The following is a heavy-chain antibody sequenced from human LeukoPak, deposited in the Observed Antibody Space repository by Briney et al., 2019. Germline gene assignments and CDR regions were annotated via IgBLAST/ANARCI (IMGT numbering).Heavy chain of an antibody. J-gene: IGHJ4*02. V-gene: IGHV1-2*02. D-gene: IGHD6-19*01. CDR1: GYTFTGYY. Sequence: ASVKVSCKASGYTFTGYYMHWVRQAPGQGLEWMGWINPNSGGTNYAQKFQGRVTMTRDTSISTAYMELSRLRSDDTAGYYCARRSRAMAGSSLFDYWGQGTLVTVSS. CDR3: ARRSRAMAGSSLFDY. CDR2: INPNSGGT.